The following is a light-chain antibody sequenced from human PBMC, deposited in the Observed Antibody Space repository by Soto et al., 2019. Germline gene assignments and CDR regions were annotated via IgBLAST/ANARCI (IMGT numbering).Light chain of an antibody. CDR2: GAS. Sequence: EMVMTQSPATRSVSPGERATLSCRPSQSVSSNVAWYQQKPGQAPRLLIYGASNRATGIPDRFSGSGSGTDFTLTISRLEPEDFAVYYCQQYGSSGTFGQGTKVDIK. V-gene: IGKV3-20*01. J-gene: IGKJ1*01. CDR1: QSVSSN. CDR3: QQYGSSGT.